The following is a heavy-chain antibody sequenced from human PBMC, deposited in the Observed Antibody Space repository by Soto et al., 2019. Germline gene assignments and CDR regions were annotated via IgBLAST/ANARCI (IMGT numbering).Heavy chain of an antibody. Sequence: SQTLSLTCAISGDSVSSNSAAWNWIRQSPSRGLEWLGRTYYRSKWYNDYAVSVKSRITINPDTSKNQFSLQLNSVTPEDTAVYYCARGKHSSGWSRNRGGVWFDPWGQGTLVTVSS. V-gene: IGHV6-1*01. CDR1: GDSVSSNSAA. CDR2: TYYRSKWYN. CDR3: ARGKHSSGWSRNRGGVWFDP. J-gene: IGHJ5*02. D-gene: IGHD6-19*01.